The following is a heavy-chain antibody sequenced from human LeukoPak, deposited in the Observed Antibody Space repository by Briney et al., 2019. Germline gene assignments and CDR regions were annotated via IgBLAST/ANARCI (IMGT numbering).Heavy chain of an antibody. J-gene: IGHJ4*02. CDR2: ISYDGSNK. CDR3: AKDGIVVIPAAYYFDY. CDR1: GFTFSSYG. Sequence: PGRSLRLSCAASGFTFSSYGMHWVRQAPGKGLEWVAVISYDGSNKNYADSVKGRFTISRDNSKNTLYLQMNSLRAEDTAVYYCAKDGIVVIPAAYYFDYWGQGTLVTVSS. D-gene: IGHD2-2*01. V-gene: IGHV3-30*18.